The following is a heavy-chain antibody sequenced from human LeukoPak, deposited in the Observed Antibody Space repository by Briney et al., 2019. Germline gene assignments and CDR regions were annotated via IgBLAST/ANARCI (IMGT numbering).Heavy chain of an antibody. CDR3: ASSGITVTSSYFYHLDV. V-gene: IGHV3-74*01. Sequence: GGSLRLSCVGSGFTFSRYWMFWIRQAPGKGLVWVSRINSDGTTTNYADSVKGRFSISRDNAKNTLSLELNSLRAKDTAVYFCASSGITVTSSYFYHLDVWGKGTMVTVSS. CDR2: INSDGTTT. D-gene: IGHD4-17*01. J-gene: IGHJ6*03. CDR1: GFTFSRYW.